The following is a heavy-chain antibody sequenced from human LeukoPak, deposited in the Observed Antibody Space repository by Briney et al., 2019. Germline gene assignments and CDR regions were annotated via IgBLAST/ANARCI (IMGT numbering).Heavy chain of an antibody. Sequence: EASVKVSCKASGYTFTSYYMHWVRQAPGQGLEWMGIINPSGGSTSYAQKFQGRVTMTRDTSTSTVYMELSSLRSEDTAVYYCARPSKAGYSSSWYGFWGQGTLVTVSS. J-gene: IGHJ4*02. CDR1: GYTFTSYY. CDR2: INPSGGST. D-gene: IGHD6-13*01. CDR3: ARPSKAGYSSSWYGF. V-gene: IGHV1-46*01.